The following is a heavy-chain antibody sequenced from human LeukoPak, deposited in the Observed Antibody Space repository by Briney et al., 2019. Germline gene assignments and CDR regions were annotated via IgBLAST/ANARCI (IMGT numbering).Heavy chain of an antibody. V-gene: IGHV4-4*02. D-gene: IGHD3-22*01. CDR1: GGSISSSNW. Sequence: SETLSLTCAVSGGSISSSNWWSWVRQPPGKGLEWIGEIYHSGSTNYNPSLKGRVAISVDKSKNQFSLKLSSVTAADTAVYYCARDRGGSGYYSDAFDIWGQGTMVTVSS. J-gene: IGHJ3*02. CDR2: IYHSGST. CDR3: ARDRGGSGYYSDAFDI.